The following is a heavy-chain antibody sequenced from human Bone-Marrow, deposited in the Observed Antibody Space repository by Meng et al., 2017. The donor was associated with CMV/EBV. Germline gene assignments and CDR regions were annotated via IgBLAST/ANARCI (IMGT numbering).Heavy chain of an antibody. J-gene: IGHJ4*02. V-gene: IGHV4-31*03. D-gene: IGHD3-22*01. CDR2: SYYSGST. CDR1: GGSISSGGNY. Sequence: LTCTVSGGSISSGGNYWSWSRQHPGKGLEWIGYSYYSGSTSYNPSLKSRVTVSVDTSKNQFSLKLTSVTAADTAVYYCARGIVAFDYWGQGTLVTVSS. CDR3: ARGIVAFDY.